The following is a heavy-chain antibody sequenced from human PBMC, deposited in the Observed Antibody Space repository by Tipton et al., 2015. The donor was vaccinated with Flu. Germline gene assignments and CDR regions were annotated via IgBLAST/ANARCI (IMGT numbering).Heavy chain of an antibody. CDR3: ATKFANWGVWEPRDY. J-gene: IGHJ4*02. CDR1: DGSFSGYY. Sequence: TLSLTCAVYDGSFSGYYWSWIRQPPGKGLEWIGEINHSGNINYNPSLKSRVTISRDTSKSQFSLKLTSVTAADTAVYYCATKFANWGVWEPRDYWGQGTLVTVSS. CDR2: INHSGNI. D-gene: IGHD7-27*01. V-gene: IGHV4-34*01.